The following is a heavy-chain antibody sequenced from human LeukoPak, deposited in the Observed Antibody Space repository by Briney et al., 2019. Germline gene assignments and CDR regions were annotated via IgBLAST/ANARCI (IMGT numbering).Heavy chain of an antibody. D-gene: IGHD1-26*01. V-gene: IGHV1-2*02. J-gene: IGHJ3*01. CDR1: GYTLTDNH. CDR3: ARELGINAFGV. Sequence: ASVKVSCKASGYTLTDNHLYWVRQAPGQGLEWMGWIDPNSGVTNFAQNLQGRLTMTTDTSISTAYMELSRLTSDDTTVYYCARELGINAFGVWGQGTLVTVSS. CDR2: IDPNSGVT.